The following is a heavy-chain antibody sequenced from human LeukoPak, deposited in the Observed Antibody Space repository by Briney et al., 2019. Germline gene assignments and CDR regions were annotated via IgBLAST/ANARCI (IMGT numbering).Heavy chain of an antibody. CDR1: GCTSSSYA. J-gene: IGHJ4*02. D-gene: IGHD6-13*01. V-gene: IGHV3-23*01. CDR3: AKAAAAPGFDF. CDR2: VSGSGDRM. Sequence: GGSLRLSCEASGCTSSSYALNWVRQAPGKGLEWVGTVSGSGDRMYHADSVKGRFTISRDNSKNTIYLQLNSLRAEDTALYYCAKAAAAPGFDFWGQGTLGTVSS.